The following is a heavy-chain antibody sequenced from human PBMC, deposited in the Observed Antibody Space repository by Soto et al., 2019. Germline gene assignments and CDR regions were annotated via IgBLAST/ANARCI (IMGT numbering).Heavy chain of an antibody. D-gene: IGHD3-22*01. J-gene: IGHJ4*02. CDR2: ISSSGSTI. CDR3: ARDPRLDYYVSSGYYYVKDY. V-gene: IGHV3-48*03. CDR1: GFTFSSYE. Sequence: PGGSLRLSCAASGFTFSSYEMNWVRQAPGKGLEWVSYISSSGSTIYYADSVKGRFTISRDNAKNSLYLQMNSLRAEDTAVYYCARDPRLDYYVSSGYYYVKDYWGQGTLVTVSS.